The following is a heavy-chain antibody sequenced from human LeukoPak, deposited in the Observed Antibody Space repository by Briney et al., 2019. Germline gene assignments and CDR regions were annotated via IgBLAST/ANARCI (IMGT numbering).Heavy chain of an antibody. CDR2: IYYSGST. D-gene: IGHD6-19*01. J-gene: IGHJ4*02. V-gene: IGHV4-61*01. Sequence: PSETLSLTCTVSGGSVSSGSYYWSWIRQPPGKGLEWIGYIYYSGSTNYNPSLKSRVTISVDTSKNQFSLELSSVTAADTAVYYCAREVSSGWSLDYWGQGTLVTVSS. CDR3: AREVSSGWSLDY. CDR1: GGSVSSGSYY.